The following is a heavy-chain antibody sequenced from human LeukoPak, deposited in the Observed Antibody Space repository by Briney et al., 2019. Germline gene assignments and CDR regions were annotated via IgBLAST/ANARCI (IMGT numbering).Heavy chain of an antibody. CDR3: ASTSIIRGYDHDQYY. Sequence: GGSLRLSCAASGFTVCSNYMSWIRQAPGKGLEWVSVIHSDGATHYADSVKGRFTISRDTSKNTLYLQMNSLRAEDTAVYYCASTSIIRGYDHDQYYWGQGTLVTVSS. V-gene: IGHV3-53*01. J-gene: IGHJ4*02. D-gene: IGHD5-12*01. CDR1: GFTVCSNY. CDR2: IHSDGAT.